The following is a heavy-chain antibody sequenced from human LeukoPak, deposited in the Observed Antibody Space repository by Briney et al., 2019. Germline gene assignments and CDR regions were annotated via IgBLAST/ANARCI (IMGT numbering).Heavy chain of an antibody. J-gene: IGHJ4*02. Sequence: GGSLRLSCAASGFAFSNYAMSWVRPAPGKGLEWVSSLSGGGDSRYYADSVMGRFTISRDNSKNTLYLQMNNLRAEDTAVYYCAKAVRSMVTGGGYFDSWGQGTLVTVSS. CDR1: GFAFSNYA. CDR3: AKAVRSMVTGGGYFDS. V-gene: IGHV3-23*01. D-gene: IGHD3-10*01. CDR2: LSGGGDSR.